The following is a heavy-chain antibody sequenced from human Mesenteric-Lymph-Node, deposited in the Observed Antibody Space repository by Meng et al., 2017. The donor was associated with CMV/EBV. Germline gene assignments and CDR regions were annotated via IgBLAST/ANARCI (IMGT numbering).Heavy chain of an antibody. V-gene: IGHV5-51*01. Sequence: SGFSFTSWWIAWVRQMPGKGLEWMGIIYPRDSIARYSPSFQGQVTISADKSINTAYLQWSSLKASDSAIYYCTRTYGSGSYHLGYFDSWGQGALVTVSS. J-gene: IGHJ4*02. CDR1: GFSFTSWW. D-gene: IGHD3-10*01. CDR2: IYPRDSIA. CDR3: TRTYGSGSYHLGYFDS.